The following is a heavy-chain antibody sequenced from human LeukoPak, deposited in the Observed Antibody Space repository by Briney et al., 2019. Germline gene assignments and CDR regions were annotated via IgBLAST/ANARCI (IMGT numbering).Heavy chain of an antibody. V-gene: IGHV3-43D*03. Sequence: PGGSLRLSCAASGFTFDDYAMHWVRQAPGKGLEWVSLISWDGGSTYYADSVKGRFTISRDNSKNSLYLQMNGLRAEDTALYYCAKDISPYYYYYYMDVWGKGTTVTVSS. CDR2: ISWDGGST. CDR3: AKDISPYYYYYYMDV. CDR1: GFTFDDYA. J-gene: IGHJ6*03.